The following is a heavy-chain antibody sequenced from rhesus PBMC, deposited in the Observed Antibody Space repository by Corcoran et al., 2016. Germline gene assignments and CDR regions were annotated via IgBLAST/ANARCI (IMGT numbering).Heavy chain of an antibody. V-gene: IGHV4-106*01. CDR3: VRDHDEDDYGYYYTLDY. Sequence: QVQLQESGPGLVKPSETLSLTCAVSGGSISDDYYWSWIRQPPGKGLEWIGYIYGSGGGTNYNPSPRNRVTISIDTSRNQFSLKLSSVTTADTAVYYCVRDHDEDDYGYYYTLDYWGQGVLVTVSS. CDR2: IYGSGGGT. J-gene: IGHJ4*01. D-gene: IGHD3-9*01. CDR1: GGSISDDYY.